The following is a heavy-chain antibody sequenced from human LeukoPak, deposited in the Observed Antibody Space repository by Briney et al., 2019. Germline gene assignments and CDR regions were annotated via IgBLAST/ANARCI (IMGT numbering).Heavy chain of an antibody. CDR2: ISAYNGNT. V-gene: IGHV1-18*01. CDR1: GYTFTSYG. J-gene: IGHJ4*02. Sequence: AAVKVSCKASGYTFTSYGISWVRQAPGRRLEWMGWISAYNGNTNYAQKLQGRVTMTTDTSTSTAYMELRSLRSDDTAVYYCARDLAMRRFDYWGQGTLVTVSS. CDR3: ARDLAMRRFDY.